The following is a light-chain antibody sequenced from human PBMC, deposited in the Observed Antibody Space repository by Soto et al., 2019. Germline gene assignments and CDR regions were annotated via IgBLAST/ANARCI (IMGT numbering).Light chain of an antibody. V-gene: IGKV3-20*01. Sequence: PGERATLSCRASQSVSSNYLAWYQQKPGQAPRLLIYGASSRATGIPDRFSGSGSGTDFTLTISSLEPEDFAVYYCQQYGISPLFAFGPGTEVDLK. CDR1: QSVSSNY. CDR3: QQYGISPLFA. J-gene: IGKJ3*01. CDR2: GAS.